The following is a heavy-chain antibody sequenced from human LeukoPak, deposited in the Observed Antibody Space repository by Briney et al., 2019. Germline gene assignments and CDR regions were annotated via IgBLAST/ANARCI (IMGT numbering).Heavy chain of an antibody. CDR3: ARHGISPLMDV. CDR1: GGSISSRRHY. CDR2: IFYSGST. V-gene: IGHV4-39*01. Sequence: TSETLSLTCTVSGGSISSRRHYWGWIRQPPGKGLEWIGSIFYSGSTYYNPSLRGRVTISVDTSTNHFSLKLNSVTAADTAVYYCARHGISPLMDVWGQGTTVTVSS. J-gene: IGHJ6*02.